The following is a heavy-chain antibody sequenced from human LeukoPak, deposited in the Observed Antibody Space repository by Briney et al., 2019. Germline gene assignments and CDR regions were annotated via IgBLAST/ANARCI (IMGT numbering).Heavy chain of an antibody. D-gene: IGHD2/OR15-2a*01. V-gene: IGHV1-18*01. CDR1: GYTFTTYG. CDR2: INPYNGNT. J-gene: IGHJ4*02. CDR3: VREVYGSFDY. Sequence: ASVKVSCKASGYTFTTYGISWVRQAPGQGLEWKGWINPYNGNTNYAQKFQGRVTMTTDTSTSTAYMELRSLRSDDTAVYYCVREVYGSFDYWGQGTLVTVSS.